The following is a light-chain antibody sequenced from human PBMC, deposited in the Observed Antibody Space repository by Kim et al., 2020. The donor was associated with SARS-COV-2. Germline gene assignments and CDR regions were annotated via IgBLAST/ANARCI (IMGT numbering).Light chain of an antibody. CDR1: SGSIANNY. Sequence: GKTVTISCTRSSGSIANNYAQWYQQRPGSAPTIVIYDNKQRPSGVPDRFSGSIDSSSNSASLSISGLRTEDEADYYCQSYNNGNQVFGGGTQLTVL. V-gene: IGLV6-57*03. CDR2: DNK. CDR3: QSYNNGNQV. J-gene: IGLJ2*01.